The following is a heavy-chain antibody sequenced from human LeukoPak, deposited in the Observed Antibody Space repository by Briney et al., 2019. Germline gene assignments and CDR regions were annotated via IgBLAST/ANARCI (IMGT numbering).Heavy chain of an antibody. D-gene: IGHD3-16*01. V-gene: IGHV4-59*01. CDR1: DDSISDYY. J-gene: IGHJ4*02. CDR2: FHNSGTS. Sequence: SETLSLTCTVSDDSISDYYRGWIRQPPGKGLEWIGYFHNSGTSTYNPSLKSRVTISADTSKNQFSLKLNTLTTADTAVYYCTRGAGWLIDYWGQGILVTVSS. CDR3: TRGAGWLIDY.